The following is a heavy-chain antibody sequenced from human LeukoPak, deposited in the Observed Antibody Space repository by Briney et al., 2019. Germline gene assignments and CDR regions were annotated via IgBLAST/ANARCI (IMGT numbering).Heavy chain of an antibody. V-gene: IGHV4-39*01. J-gene: IGHJ3*02. CDR2: IYCSGST. D-gene: IGHD5-18*01. CDR1: GGSISSSSYY. Sequence: PAETLSLTCTVSGGSISSSSYYWGWIRQPPGKGLEWIGSIYCSGSTYYNPSLKSRVTISVDTSKNQFSLKLSSVTAADTAVYYCASWGYSYGPDAFDIWGQGTMVTVSS. CDR3: ASWGYSYGPDAFDI.